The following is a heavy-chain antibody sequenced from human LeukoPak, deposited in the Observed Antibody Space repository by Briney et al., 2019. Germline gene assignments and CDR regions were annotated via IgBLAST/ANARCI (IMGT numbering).Heavy chain of an antibody. CDR2: KHYTGST. Sequence: SETLSLTCTVSGGSISSSSYYWGWIRQPPGKGLEWIGSKHYTGSTYYNPSLKSRVTISLDTSKNQFSLRLNSLTAADTALYYCARDSETGYYYDSSGYSDYWGQGILVTVSS. D-gene: IGHD3-22*01. CDR3: ARDSETGYYYDSSGYSDY. V-gene: IGHV4-39*07. J-gene: IGHJ4*02. CDR1: GGSISSSSYY.